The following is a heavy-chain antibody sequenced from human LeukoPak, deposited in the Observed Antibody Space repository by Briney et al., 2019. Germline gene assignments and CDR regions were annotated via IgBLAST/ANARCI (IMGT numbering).Heavy chain of an antibody. D-gene: IGHD2-2*01. CDR3: ARGLPYIVVVPAAITHFDY. CDR1: GGSFSGYY. J-gene: IGHJ4*02. V-gene: IGHV4-34*01. CDR2: INHSGST. Sequence: SETLSLTCAVYGGSFSGYYWSWIRQPPGKGLEWIGEINHSGSTNYNPSLKSRVTISVDTSKNQFSLKLSSVTAADTAVYYCARGLPYIVVVPAAITHFDYWGQGTLVTVSS.